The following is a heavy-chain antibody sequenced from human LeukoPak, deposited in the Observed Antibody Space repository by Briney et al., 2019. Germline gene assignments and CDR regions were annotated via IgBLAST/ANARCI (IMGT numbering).Heavy chain of an antibody. D-gene: IGHD3-10*01. J-gene: IGHJ4*02. CDR1: GFTFSSYW. CDR3: VRGGSGSQHNGNVY. V-gene: IGHV3-74*01. Sequence: GGSLRLSCGASGFTFSSYWMHWVRQAPGKGLVWVSRISSDGRSTDYADSVKGRFTISRDNAGNTMYLQMNSLRAEDTAVFYCVRGGSGSQHNGNVYWGQGTLVTVSS. CDR2: ISSDGRST.